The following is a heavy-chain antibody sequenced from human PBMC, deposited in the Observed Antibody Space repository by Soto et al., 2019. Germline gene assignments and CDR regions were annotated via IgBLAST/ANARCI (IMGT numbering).Heavy chain of an antibody. V-gene: IGHV4-4*07. CDR3: ARVVAAAGRDGGYYYYGMDV. CDR2: IYTSGST. D-gene: IGHD6-13*01. J-gene: IGHJ6*02. Sequence: SETLSLTCTVSGGSISSYYWSWIRQPAGKGLEWIGRIYTSGSTNYNPSLKSRVTMSVDTSKNQFSLKLSSVTAAGTAVYYCARVVAAAGRDGGYYYYGMDVWGQGTTVTVSS. CDR1: GGSISSYY.